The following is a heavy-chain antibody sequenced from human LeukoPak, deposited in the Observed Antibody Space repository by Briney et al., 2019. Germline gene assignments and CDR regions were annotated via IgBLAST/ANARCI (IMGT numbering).Heavy chain of an antibody. CDR3: ARDVFVDSNYYGMDV. D-gene: IGHD3-10*02. V-gene: IGHV1-69*13. CDR1: GYTFTGYY. Sequence: ASVKVSCKASGYTFTGYYMHWVRQAPGQGLEWMGGIIPIFGTANYAQKFQGRVTITADESTSTAYMELSSLRSEDTAVYYCARDVFVDSNYYGMDVWGQGTTVTVSS. CDR2: IIPIFGTA. J-gene: IGHJ6*02.